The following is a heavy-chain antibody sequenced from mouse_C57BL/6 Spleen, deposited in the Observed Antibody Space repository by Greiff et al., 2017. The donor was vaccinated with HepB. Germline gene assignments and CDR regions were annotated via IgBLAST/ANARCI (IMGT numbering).Heavy chain of an antibody. V-gene: IGHV5-17*01. CDR3: ARPQAGYAMGY. Sequence: EVQRVESGGGLVKPGGSLKLSCAASGFTFSDYGMHWVRQAPEKGLEWVAYISSGSSTIYYADTVKGRFTISRDNAKNTLFMQMTSLRSEDTAMYYCARPQAGYAMGYWGQGTSVTVSS. CDR1: GFTFSDYG. J-gene: IGHJ4*01. CDR2: ISSGSSTI. D-gene: IGHD3-1*01.